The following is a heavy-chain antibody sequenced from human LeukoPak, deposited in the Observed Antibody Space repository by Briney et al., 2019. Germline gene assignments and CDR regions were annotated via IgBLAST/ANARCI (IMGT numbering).Heavy chain of an antibody. Sequence: PGGSLRLSCIASGFTFNSYAMSWVRQAPGKGLEWVSAMSGSDAGTYYADSVKGRFTISRDNAKNTLYLQMNSLRAEDTAVYYCARVQWGSLVAIDYWGQGTLVTVSS. CDR2: MSGSDAGT. V-gene: IGHV3-23*01. J-gene: IGHJ4*02. CDR1: GFTFNSYA. D-gene: IGHD5-12*01. CDR3: ARVQWGSLVAIDY.